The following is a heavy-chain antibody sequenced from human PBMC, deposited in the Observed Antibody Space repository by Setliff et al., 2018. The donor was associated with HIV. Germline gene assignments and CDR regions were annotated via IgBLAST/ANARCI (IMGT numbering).Heavy chain of an antibody. CDR1: GFTFSSFT. CDR3: ARAQGIQIWLRYFDY. V-gene: IGHV3-21*01. D-gene: IGHD5-18*01. Sequence: GGSLRLSCAASGFTFSSFTMNWVRQAPGKGLEWVSSITGSGSYIYYADSVKGRVTISRDNAKNSLYLQMSSLRVEDTAIYYCARAQGIQIWLRYFDYWGQGTLVTVSS. J-gene: IGHJ4*02. CDR2: ITGSGSYI.